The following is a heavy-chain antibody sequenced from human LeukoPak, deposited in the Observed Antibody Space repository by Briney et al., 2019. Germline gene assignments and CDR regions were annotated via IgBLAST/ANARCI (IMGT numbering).Heavy chain of an antibody. CDR2: IYSGGST. D-gene: IGHD1-26*01. Sequence: GGSLRLSCAASGFTVSSNYMSWVRQAPGKGLEWVSVIYSGGSTYYADSVKGRFTISRDNSKNTLYLQMNSLRAEDTAVYYCARGWGARSPEYFQHWARAPWSPSPQ. V-gene: IGHV3-66*02. CDR3: ARGWGARSPEYFQH. J-gene: IGHJ1*01. CDR1: GFTVSSNY.